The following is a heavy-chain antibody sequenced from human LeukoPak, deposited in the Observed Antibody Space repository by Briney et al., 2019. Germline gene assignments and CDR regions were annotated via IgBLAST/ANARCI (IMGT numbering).Heavy chain of an antibody. D-gene: IGHD2-15*01. Sequence: ASVKVSCKASGYTFTGYYMHWVRQAPGQGLEWMGRINPNSGGTNYAQKFQGRVTMTRDTSISTAYMELSRLRSDDTAVYYCARADGSPYYYMDVWGKGTTVTVSS. V-gene: IGHV1-2*06. J-gene: IGHJ6*03. CDR1: GYTFTGYY. CDR3: ARADGSPYYYMDV. CDR2: INPNSGGT.